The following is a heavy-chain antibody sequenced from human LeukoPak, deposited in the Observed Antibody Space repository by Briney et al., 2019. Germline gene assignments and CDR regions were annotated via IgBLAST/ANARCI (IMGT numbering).Heavy chain of an antibody. CDR3: ARDRGGSYSAIDY. Sequence: GGSLRLSCAASGFTFSSYSMNWVRQAPGKGLEWVSFISSSSSTIYYADSVKGRFTTSRDNAKNSLYLQMNSLRAEDTAVYYCARDRGGSYSAIDYWGQGTLVTVSS. D-gene: IGHD1-26*01. V-gene: IGHV3-48*04. CDR2: ISSSSSTI. CDR1: GFTFSSYS. J-gene: IGHJ4*02.